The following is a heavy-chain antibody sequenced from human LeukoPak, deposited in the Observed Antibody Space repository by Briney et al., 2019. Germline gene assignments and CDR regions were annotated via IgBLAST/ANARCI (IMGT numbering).Heavy chain of an antibody. J-gene: IGHJ5*02. V-gene: IGHV3-30*02. Sequence: PGGSLRLSCAASGFTFSSYGMHWGRQAPGKGLEWVAFIRYDGSNKYYADSVKGRFTISRDNSKNTLYLQMNSLRAEDTAVYYCAKEGPNINWFDPWGQGTLVTVSS. D-gene: IGHD2/OR15-2a*01. CDR2: IRYDGSNK. CDR3: AKEGPNINWFDP. CDR1: GFTFSSYG.